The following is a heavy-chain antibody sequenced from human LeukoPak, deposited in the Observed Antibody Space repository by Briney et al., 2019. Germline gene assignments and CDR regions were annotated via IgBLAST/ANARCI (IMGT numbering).Heavy chain of an antibody. D-gene: IGHD3-9*01. V-gene: IGHV3-48*04. CDR1: GFTFSSYS. CDR3: ARDSPYYDILTGYYTPEAPDDAFDI. J-gene: IGHJ3*02. Sequence: GGSLRLSCAASGFTFSSYSMNWVRQAPGKGLEWVSYISSSGSTIYYADSVKGRLTISRDNAKNSLYLQMNSLRAEDTAVYYCARDSPYYDILTGYYTPEAPDDAFDIWGQGTMVTVSS. CDR2: ISSSGSTI.